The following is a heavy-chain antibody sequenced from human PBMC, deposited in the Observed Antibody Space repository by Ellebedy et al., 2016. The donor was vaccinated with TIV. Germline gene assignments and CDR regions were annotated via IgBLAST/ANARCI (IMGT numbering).Heavy chain of an antibody. D-gene: IGHD3-22*01. CDR1: GFTFSSYD. J-gene: IGHJ4*02. CDR2: IGPAGDT. V-gene: IGHV3-13*01. CDR3: ARGPPDSNLFDY. Sequence: GGSLRLXCAASGFTFSSYDMHWVRQLTGKGLEWVSAIGPAGDTYYPGSVKGRFTISRDNAKNSFYLQMNSLSVGDTAVYYCARGPPDSNLFDYWGQGTLVTVSS.